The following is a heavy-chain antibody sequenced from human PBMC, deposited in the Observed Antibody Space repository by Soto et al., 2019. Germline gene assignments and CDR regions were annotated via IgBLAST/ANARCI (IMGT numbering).Heavy chain of an antibody. CDR2: INPNSGGT. CDR3: ARGGIHGWGSYGSRYYDYGMDA. D-gene: IGHD3-10*01. V-gene: IGHV1-2*04. CDR1: GYTFTGYY. Sequence: VASVKVSCKASGYTFTGYYMHWVRQAPGQGLEWMGGINPNSGGTNYAQKFQGWVTMTRDTSISTAYMELSRLRSDDTAVYYCARGGIHGWGSYGSRYYDYGMDAWGQGTTVTVSS. J-gene: IGHJ6*02.